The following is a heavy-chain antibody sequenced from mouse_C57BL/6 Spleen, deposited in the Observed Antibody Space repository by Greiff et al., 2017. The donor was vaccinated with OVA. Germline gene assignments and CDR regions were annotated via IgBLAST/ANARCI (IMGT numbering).Heavy chain of an antibody. J-gene: IGHJ1*03. D-gene: IGHD2-4*01. CDR2: ISSGGDYI. CDR3: TRDYYDYDWYFDV. Sequence: EVQRVESGAGLVKPGGSLKLSCAASGFTFSSYAMSWVRQTPEKRLEWVAYISSGGDYIYYADTVKGRFTISRDNARNTLYLQMSSLKSEDTAMYYCTRDYYDYDWYFDVWGTGTTVTVSS. CDR1: GFTFSSYA. V-gene: IGHV5-9-1*02.